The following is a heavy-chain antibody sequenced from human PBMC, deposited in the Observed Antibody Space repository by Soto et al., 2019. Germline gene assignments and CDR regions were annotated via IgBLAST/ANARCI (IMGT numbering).Heavy chain of an antibody. Sequence: ASVKVSCKVSGYTLTELSMHWVRQAPGKGLEWMGGFDPEDGETIYAQKFQGRVTMTEDTSTDTAYMELSSLRSEDTAVYYCATDRRYGSWYSSFDYWGQGTLVTVSS. CDR2: FDPEDGET. CDR1: GYTLTELS. V-gene: IGHV1-24*01. D-gene: IGHD6-13*01. CDR3: ATDRRYGSWYSSFDY. J-gene: IGHJ4*02.